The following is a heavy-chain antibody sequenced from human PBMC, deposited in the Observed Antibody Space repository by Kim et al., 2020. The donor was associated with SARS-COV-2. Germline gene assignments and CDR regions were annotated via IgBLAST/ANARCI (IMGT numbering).Heavy chain of an antibody. CDR3: AKDRPVGDAFDI. V-gene: IGHV3-23*01. CDR2: T. J-gene: IGHJ3*02. D-gene: IGHD3-16*01. Sequence: TYYAGSVKGRFTITRDNSKNTLYLQMNSLRADDTALYYCAKDRPVGDAFDIWGQGTTVTVSS.